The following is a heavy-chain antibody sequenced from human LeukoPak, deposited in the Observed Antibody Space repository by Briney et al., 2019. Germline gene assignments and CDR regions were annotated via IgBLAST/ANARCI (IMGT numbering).Heavy chain of an antibody. D-gene: IGHD6-13*01. Sequence: PGGSLRLSCAASGFTVSSNYMSWVRQAPGKGLEWVSVIYSGGSTYYADSVKGRFTISRHNSKNTLCLQMNSLRAEDTAVYYCARVAAAGREFFDYWGQGTLVTVSS. CDR1: GFTVSSNY. V-gene: IGHV3-53*04. J-gene: IGHJ4*02. CDR3: ARVAAAGREFFDY. CDR2: IYSGGST.